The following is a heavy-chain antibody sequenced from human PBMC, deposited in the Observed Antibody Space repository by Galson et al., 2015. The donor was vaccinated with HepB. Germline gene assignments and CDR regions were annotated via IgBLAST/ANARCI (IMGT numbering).Heavy chain of an antibody. Sequence: SLRLSCAASGFTFSSYAMHWVRQAPGKGLEWVAVISYDGSNKYYADSVKGRFTISRDNSKNTLYLQMNSLRAEDTAVYYCARAIVSGWYGNYFDYWGQGTLVTVSS. V-gene: IGHV3-30*04. CDR2: ISYDGSNK. CDR3: ARAIVSGWYGNYFDY. D-gene: IGHD6-19*01. CDR1: GFTFSSYA. J-gene: IGHJ4*02.